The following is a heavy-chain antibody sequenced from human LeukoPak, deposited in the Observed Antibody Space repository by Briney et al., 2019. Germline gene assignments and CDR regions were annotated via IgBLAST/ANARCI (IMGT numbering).Heavy chain of an antibody. D-gene: IGHD3-10*01. V-gene: IGHV3-9*01. J-gene: IGHJ4*02. CDR1: GFTFNDYV. CDR3: AKDITTRYYGSGSYDY. Sequence: TGGSLRLSCAASGFTFNDYVMYWVRQAPGKGLEWVSGISWNSGTIVYADSVKGRFTISRDNAKNSLYLQMNSLRAEDTALYYCAKDITTRYYGSGSYDYWGQGTLVTVSS. CDR2: ISWNSGTI.